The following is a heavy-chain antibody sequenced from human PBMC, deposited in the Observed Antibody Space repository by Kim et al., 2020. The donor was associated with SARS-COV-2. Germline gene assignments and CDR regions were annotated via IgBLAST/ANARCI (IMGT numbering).Heavy chain of an antibody. Sequence: YNPSLKSRVTISVDTSKNQFSLKLSSVTAADTAVYYCARPSPDSYSGLDYWGQGTLVTVSS. V-gene: IGHV4-31*02. D-gene: IGHD5-12*01. J-gene: IGHJ4*02. CDR3: ARPSPDSYSGLDY.